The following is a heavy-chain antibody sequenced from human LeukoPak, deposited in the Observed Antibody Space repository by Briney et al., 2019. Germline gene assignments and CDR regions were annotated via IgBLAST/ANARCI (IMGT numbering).Heavy chain of an antibody. D-gene: IGHD5-24*01. V-gene: IGHV3-49*03. CDR3: ARVPARWLQYDY. Sequence: GRSLRLSCTASGFTFGDYAMSWFRQAPGKGLGWVGFIRSKAYGGTTEYAASVKGRFTISRDDSKSIAYLQMNSLKTEDTAVYYCARVPARWLQYDYWGQGTLVTVSS. CDR1: GFTFGDYA. J-gene: IGHJ4*02. CDR2: IRSKAYGGTT.